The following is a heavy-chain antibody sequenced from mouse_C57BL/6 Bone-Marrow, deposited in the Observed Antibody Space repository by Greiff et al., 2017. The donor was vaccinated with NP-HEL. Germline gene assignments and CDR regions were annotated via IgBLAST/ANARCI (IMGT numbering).Heavy chain of an antibody. Sequence: QVQLQQPGAELVMPGASVKLSCKASGYTFTSYWMHWVKQTPGQGLEWIGEIDPSDSYTNYNQKFKGKSTLTVDKSSSTAYMQLSSLTSEDSAVYYCARWGVVDYFDYWGQGTTLTVSS. CDR1: GYTFTSYW. CDR2: IDPSDSYT. CDR3: ARWGVVDYFDY. D-gene: IGHD1-1*01. J-gene: IGHJ2*01. V-gene: IGHV1-69*01.